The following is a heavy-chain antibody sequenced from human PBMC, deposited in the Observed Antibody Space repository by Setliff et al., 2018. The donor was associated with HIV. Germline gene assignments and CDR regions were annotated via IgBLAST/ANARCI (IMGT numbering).Heavy chain of an antibody. D-gene: IGHD7-27*01. V-gene: IGHV3-20*04. Sequence: RPGGSLRLSCAASGFTFDDHGMSWVRQAPGKGLEWVSGINWNGGSTGYADSVKGRFFISRDNARKSLHLQMYSLGPADTAFYYCARDHRSTGDPRVFDIWGPGTLVTVSS. CDR1: GFTFDDHG. CDR2: INWNGGST. J-gene: IGHJ3*02. CDR3: ARDHRSTGDPRVFDI.